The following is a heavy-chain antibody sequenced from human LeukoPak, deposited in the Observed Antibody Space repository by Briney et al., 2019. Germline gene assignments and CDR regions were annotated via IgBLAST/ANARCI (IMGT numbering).Heavy chain of an antibody. V-gene: IGHV3-33*01. Sequence: GRSLRLSCAASGFTFSSYGMHWVRQAPGKGLEWVAVIWYDGSNKYYADSVKGRFTTSRDNSKNTLYLQMNSLRAEDTAVYYCARDRIRYYFDYWGQGTLVTVSS. D-gene: IGHD3-9*01. CDR3: ARDRIRYYFDY. J-gene: IGHJ4*02. CDR1: GFTFSSYG. CDR2: IWYDGSNK.